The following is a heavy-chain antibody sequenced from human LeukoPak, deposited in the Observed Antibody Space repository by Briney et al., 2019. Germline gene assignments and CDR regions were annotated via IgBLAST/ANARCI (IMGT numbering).Heavy chain of an antibody. Sequence: ASVKVSCKASGYTFTSYGISWVRQAPGQGLEWMRWISAYNGNTNYAQKLQGRVTMTTDTSTSTAYMELRSLRSDDTAVYYCARDIWSGIAVAGTTFDYWGQGTLVTVSS. CDR3: ARDIWSGIAVAGTTFDY. J-gene: IGHJ4*02. CDR2: ISAYNGNT. D-gene: IGHD6-19*01. V-gene: IGHV1-18*04. CDR1: GYTFTSYG.